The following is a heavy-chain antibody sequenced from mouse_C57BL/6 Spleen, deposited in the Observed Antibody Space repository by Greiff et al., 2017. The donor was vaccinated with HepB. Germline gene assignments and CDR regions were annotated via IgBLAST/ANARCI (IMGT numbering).Heavy chain of an antibody. CDR2: IWSGGST. V-gene: IGHV2-4*01. CDR1: GFSLTSYC. J-gene: IGHJ4*01. CDR3: AKGRVSYDYDVNYAMEY. D-gene: IGHD2-4*01. Sequence: QVQLQQSGPGLVQPSQSLSITCTVSGFSLTSYCVHWVRQPPGKGLEWLGVIWSGGSTDYNAAFISRLSISKDNSKRQVFFKMNRMQADDNAIYYCAKGRVSYDYDVNYAMEYWGQGTSVTVSS.